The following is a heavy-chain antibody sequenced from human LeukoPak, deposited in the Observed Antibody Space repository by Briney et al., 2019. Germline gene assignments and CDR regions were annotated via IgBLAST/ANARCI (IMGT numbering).Heavy chain of an antibody. CDR1: GFTFSTYR. CDR2: INQDGNEK. D-gene: IGHD3-22*01. Sequence: PGGSLRLSCAASGFTFSTYRMSWVRQAPGKGLEWVANINQDGNEKYSVDSVKGRFTISRDNAKSSLYLQMNSLRTDDTAVYYCARDRALYDSRRGYYYTEDDYWGQGTLVTVSS. V-gene: IGHV3-7*01. J-gene: IGHJ4*02. CDR3: ARDRALYDSRRGYYYTEDDY.